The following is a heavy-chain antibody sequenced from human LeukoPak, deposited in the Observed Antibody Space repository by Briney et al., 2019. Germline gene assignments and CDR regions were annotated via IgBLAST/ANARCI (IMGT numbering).Heavy chain of an antibody. CDR1: GFTFSSYW. V-gene: IGHV3-7*01. Sequence: GGSLRLSCAASGFTFSSYWMSWVRQAPGKGLEWVANIKQDGSEKYYVDSVKGRFTISRDNAKNSLYLQMNSLRAEDTAVYYCARDKPKQQLDIWGQGTLVTVSP. D-gene: IGHD6-13*01. CDR3: ARDKPKQQLDI. CDR2: IKQDGSEK. J-gene: IGHJ4*02.